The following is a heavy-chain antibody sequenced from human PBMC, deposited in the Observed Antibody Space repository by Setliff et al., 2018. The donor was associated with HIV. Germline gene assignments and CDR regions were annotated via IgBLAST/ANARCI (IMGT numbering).Heavy chain of an antibody. J-gene: IGHJ1*01. V-gene: IGHV1-69*13. Sequence: GASEKVSCKASGVTFNYSFITWVRQAPGQGLEWMGGVVPTIHEATYAQKFQGRVTITADESATTVYMEMSGLTSEDTAIYYCARGADASGYFYREYFQHWGQGTLVTVSS. CDR2: VVPTIHEA. CDR3: ARGADASGYFYREYFQH. CDR1: GVTFNYSF. D-gene: IGHD3-22*01.